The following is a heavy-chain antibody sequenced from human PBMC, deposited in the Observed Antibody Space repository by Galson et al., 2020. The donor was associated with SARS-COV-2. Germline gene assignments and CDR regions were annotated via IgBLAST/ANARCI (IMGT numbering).Heavy chain of an antibody. CDR2: ISYDGSEK. Sequence: GGSLRLSCAASGFTFSSYFLHWVRQAPGKGLEWVAAISYDGSEKLYAGSVKGRITISRDNSRNTLYLQMDSLRPEDTAIYYCARDTPERELEYWGQGTLVTVSS. V-gene: IGHV3-30*04. D-gene: IGHD1-1*01. J-gene: IGHJ4*02. CDR3: ARDTPERELEY. CDR1: GFTFSSYF.